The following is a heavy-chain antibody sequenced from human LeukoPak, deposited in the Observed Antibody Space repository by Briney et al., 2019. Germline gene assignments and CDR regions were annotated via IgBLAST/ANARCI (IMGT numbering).Heavy chain of an antibody. D-gene: IGHD3-22*01. J-gene: IGHJ4*02. CDR2: IWYDGSNK. Sequence: GRSLRLSCAASGFTFSSYGMHWVRQAPGKGLEWVAVIWYDGSNKYYADSVKGRFTISRDNSKNTLYLQMNSLRAEDTAVYYCARGTIVASDYFDYWGQGTLVTVSS. V-gene: IGHV3-33*01. CDR1: GFTFSSYG. CDR3: ARGTIVASDYFDY.